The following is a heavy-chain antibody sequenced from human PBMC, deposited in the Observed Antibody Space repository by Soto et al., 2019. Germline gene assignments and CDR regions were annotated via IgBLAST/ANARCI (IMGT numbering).Heavy chain of an antibody. V-gene: IGHV3-48*03. D-gene: IGHD3-22*01. CDR2: SSRSGSTI. J-gene: IGHJ4*02. CDR1: GFSFSDYE. Sequence: EVQLVASGGGVVQPGGSLRLSCAASGFSFSDYEMNWVRQAPGKGLEWVSYSSRSGSTIEYADSVKGRFTISRDYAKTSLYLQMNSLRVEDTAVYYCAIGYYSKKFDYWGQGTLVTVSA. CDR3: AIGYYSKKFDY.